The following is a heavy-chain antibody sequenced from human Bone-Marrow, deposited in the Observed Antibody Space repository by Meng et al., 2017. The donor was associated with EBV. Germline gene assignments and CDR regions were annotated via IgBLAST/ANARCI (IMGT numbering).Heavy chain of an antibody. CDR3: ARDLANDYGDYYFNY. Sequence: VPSPKPGPGLVQPSGTLSLTCAFSGGPISNSNWWSWVRQPPGKGLEWIGEIYHSESTNYNPSLKSRVTISVDKSKNQFSLKLSSVTAADTAVYYCARDLANDYGDYYFNYWGQGSLVTVSS. D-gene: IGHD4-17*01. CDR1: GGPISNSNW. V-gene: IGHV4-4*02. CDR2: IYHSEST. J-gene: IGHJ4*02.